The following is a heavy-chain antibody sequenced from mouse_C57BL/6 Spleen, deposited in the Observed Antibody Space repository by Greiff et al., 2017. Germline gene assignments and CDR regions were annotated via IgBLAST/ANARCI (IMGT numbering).Heavy chain of an antibody. CDR2: INPSNGGT. J-gene: IGHJ3*01. Sequence: VQLQQPGTELVKPGASVKLSCKASGYTFTSYWLHWVKQRPGQGLEWIGNINPSNGGTNYNEKFKSKATLTVDKSSSTAYMQLSSLTSEDSAVYYCARENYGSSYPFAYWGQGTLVTVSA. D-gene: IGHD1-1*01. CDR3: ARENYGSSYPFAY. CDR1: GYTFTSYW. V-gene: IGHV1-53*01.